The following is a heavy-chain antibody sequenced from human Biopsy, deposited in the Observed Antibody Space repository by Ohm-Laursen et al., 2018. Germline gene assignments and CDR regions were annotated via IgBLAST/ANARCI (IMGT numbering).Heavy chain of an antibody. J-gene: IGHJ4*02. D-gene: IGHD2-15*01. CDR2: IGGSGGST. CDR1: GFTFRSYA. CDR3: ARARDDFVVVPAAFFDF. V-gene: IGHV3-23*01. Sequence: SLRLSCAASGFTFRSYAMSWVRQAPGKGLEWVSGIGGSGGSTYYADSVRGRFTISRDNSESTLYLRMNSLRAEDTAVYFCARARDDFVVVPAAFFDFWGQGTLVTVSS.